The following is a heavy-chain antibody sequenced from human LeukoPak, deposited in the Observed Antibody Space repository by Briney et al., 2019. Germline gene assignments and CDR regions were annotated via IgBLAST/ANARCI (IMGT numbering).Heavy chain of an antibody. Sequence: GASVKVSCKASGYTFTGYYMHWVRQAPGQGLEWMGWINPNSGGTNYAQKFQGRVTMTRDTSISTAYMELSRLRSDDTAVYYCAREGYDSSGYARAYLDYWGQGTLVTVSS. CDR1: GYTFTGYY. CDR2: INPNSGGT. CDR3: AREGYDSSGYARAYLDY. J-gene: IGHJ4*02. D-gene: IGHD3-22*01. V-gene: IGHV1-2*02.